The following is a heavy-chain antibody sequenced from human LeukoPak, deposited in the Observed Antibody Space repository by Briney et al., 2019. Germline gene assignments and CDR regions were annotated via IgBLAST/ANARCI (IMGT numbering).Heavy chain of an antibody. CDR3: ATKANYDFWSGYYTDY. V-gene: IGHV1-24*01. J-gene: IGHJ4*02. CDR2: FDPEDGET. CDR1: GGTFSSYA. Sequence: GSSVNVSCKASGGTFSSYAISWVRQAPGQGLEWMGGFDPEDGETIYAQKFQGRVTMTEDTSTDTAYMELSSLRSEDTAVYYCATKANYDFWSGYYTDYWGQGTLVTASS. D-gene: IGHD3-3*01.